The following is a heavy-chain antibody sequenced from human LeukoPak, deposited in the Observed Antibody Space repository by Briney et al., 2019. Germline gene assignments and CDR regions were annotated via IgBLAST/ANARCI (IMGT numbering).Heavy chain of an antibody. Sequence: ASVKVSCKPSGYTFTSYGISWGRQAPGQGLEWMGWISAYNGNTNYAQKIQGRVTMTTDTSTNTAYMELRSLRSDDTAVYYCARDPDGDYDFDFWGQGTLVTVSS. J-gene: IGHJ4*02. CDR1: GYTFTSYG. V-gene: IGHV1-18*01. CDR2: ISAYNGNT. D-gene: IGHD4-17*01. CDR3: ARDPDGDYDFDF.